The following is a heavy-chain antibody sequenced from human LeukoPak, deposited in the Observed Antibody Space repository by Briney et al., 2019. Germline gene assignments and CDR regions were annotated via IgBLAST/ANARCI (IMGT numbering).Heavy chain of an antibody. D-gene: IGHD6-6*01. V-gene: IGHV5-51*01. CDR1: GYSFTSYW. J-gene: IGHJ6*03. CDR3: ARHKGDIAARPGDYYYYMDV. Sequence: GESLKISCKGSGYSFTSYWIGWARQMPGKGLEWMGIIYPGDSDTRYSPSFQGQVTISADKSISTAYLQWSSLKASDTAMYYCARHKGDIAARPGDYYYYMDVWGKGTTVTVSS. CDR2: IYPGDSDT.